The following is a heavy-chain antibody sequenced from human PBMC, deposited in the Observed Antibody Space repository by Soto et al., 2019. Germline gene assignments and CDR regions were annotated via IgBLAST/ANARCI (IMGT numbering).Heavy chain of an antibody. D-gene: IGHD2-15*01. J-gene: IGHJ3*02. CDR3: ARGVVVAATPVHDAFDI. Sequence: SETLSLTCTVSGGSISSSSYYWGWIRQPPGKGLEWIGSIYYSGSTYYNPSLKSRVTISVDTSKNQFSLKLSSVTAADTAVYYCARGVVVAATPVHDAFDIWGQGTMVTVSS. V-gene: IGHV4-39*01. CDR1: GGSISSSSYY. CDR2: IYYSGST.